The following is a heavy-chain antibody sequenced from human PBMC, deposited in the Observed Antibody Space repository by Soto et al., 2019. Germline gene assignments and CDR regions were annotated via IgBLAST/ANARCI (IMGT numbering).Heavy chain of an antibody. CDR1: GFTFSSYG. D-gene: IGHD3-10*01. CDR3: AKHLWFGESVFDP. CDR2: IRGSAGNA. J-gene: IGHJ5*02. Sequence: EVQLLESGGGLVQPGGSLRLSCAGTGFTFSSYGMSWVRQAPGKGLEWVSTIRGSAGNANYADSVNGRFTISRDDSTNTVHLQMNSLRPDDSAVYYCAKHLWFGESVFDPWGQGTLVVVSS. V-gene: IGHV3-23*01.